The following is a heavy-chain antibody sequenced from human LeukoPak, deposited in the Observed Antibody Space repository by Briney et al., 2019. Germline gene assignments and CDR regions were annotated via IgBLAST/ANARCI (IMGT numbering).Heavy chain of an antibody. J-gene: IGHJ4*02. CDR2: TNAYNGNT. V-gene: IGHV1-18*01. CDR1: GYTFGNSG. CDR3: AGEERYCSSSRCFVGAGNDY. Sequence: ASVKVSCKASGYTFGNSGISWVRQAPGQGLEWMGWTNAYNGNTIYAENFQGRVTMTTDTSTSTAYMELTSLRSDDTAVYYCAGEERYCSSSRCFVGAGNDYWGQGTLVSVSS. D-gene: IGHD2-2*01.